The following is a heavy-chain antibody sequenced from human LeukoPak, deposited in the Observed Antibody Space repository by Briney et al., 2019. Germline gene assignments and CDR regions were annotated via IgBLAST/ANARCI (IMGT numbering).Heavy chain of an antibody. J-gene: IGHJ3*02. CDR2: ISAYNGNT. V-gene: IGHV1-18*04. Sequence: ASVKVSCKASGYTFTGYYMHWVRQAPGQGIEWMGWISAYNGNTNYAQKLQGRVTMTTDTSTSTTYMELRSLRSNDTAVYYCVSDGYMVRGVDNTPYIWGPGTMVTVSS. CDR3: VSDGYMVRGVDNTPYI. CDR1: GYTFTGYY. D-gene: IGHD3-10*01.